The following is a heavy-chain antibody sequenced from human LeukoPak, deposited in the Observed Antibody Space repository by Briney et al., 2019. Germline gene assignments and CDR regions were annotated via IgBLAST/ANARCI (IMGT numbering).Heavy chain of an antibody. J-gene: IGHJ4*02. D-gene: IGHD3-9*01. CDR1: GYTFTSYD. CDR2: IIPILGIA. V-gene: IGHV1-69*04. Sequence: SVKVSCKASGYTFTSYDINWVRQATGQGLEWMGRIIPILGIANYAQKFQGRVTITADKSTSTAYMELSSLRSEDTAVYYCAREIDTGYFDYWGQGTLVTVSS. CDR3: AREIDTGYFDY.